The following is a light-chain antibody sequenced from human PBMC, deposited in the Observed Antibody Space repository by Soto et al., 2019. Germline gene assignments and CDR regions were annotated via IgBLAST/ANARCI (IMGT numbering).Light chain of an antibody. CDR2: WAS. Sequence: DIVMTQSPDSLAVSLGERATINCKSSQSVLYSSNNKNYLAWYQQKPGQPPKLLIYWASTRESGVPDRFSGSVSGTDFPLTISRLQAEDVAVYYCQQYYRPWTFGQGTKVEIK. CDR3: QQYYRPWT. J-gene: IGKJ1*01. V-gene: IGKV4-1*01. CDR1: QSVLYSSNNKNY.